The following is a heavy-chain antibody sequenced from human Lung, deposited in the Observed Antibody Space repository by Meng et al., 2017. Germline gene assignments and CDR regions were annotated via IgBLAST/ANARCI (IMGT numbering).Heavy chain of an antibody. D-gene: IGHD6-6*01. CDR1: GYTFTSYG. CDR3: AASTSIAGSPFDY. J-gene: IGHJ4*02. CDR2: ISAYNGNT. V-gene: IGHV1-18*01. Sequence: VQMVQSGAEVKKPGDAWKVSCKASGYTFTSYGISWVRQAPGQGLEWMGWISAYNGNTNYAQKLQGRVTMPTDTSTSTAYMELRSLRSDDTAVYYCAASTSIAGSPFDYWGQGTLVTVSS.